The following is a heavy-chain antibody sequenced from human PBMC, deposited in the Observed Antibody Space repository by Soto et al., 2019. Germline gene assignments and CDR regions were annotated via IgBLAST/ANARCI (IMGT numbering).Heavy chain of an antibody. Sequence: AXETLSLTCAVSGCSISSGDYYWSWIRQPPGKGLEWIGYIYYSGSTYYNPSLKSRVTISVDTSKNQFSLKLSSVTAADTAVYYCARAGITGTTWKGVHKNFDYWGQGTLVTVSS. V-gene: IGHV4-30-4*01. D-gene: IGHD1-7*01. CDR2: IYYSGST. CDR3: ARAGITGTTWKGVHKNFDY. CDR1: GCSISSGDYY. J-gene: IGHJ4*02.